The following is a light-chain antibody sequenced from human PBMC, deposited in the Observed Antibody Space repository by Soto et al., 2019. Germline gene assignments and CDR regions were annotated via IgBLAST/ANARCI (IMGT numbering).Light chain of an antibody. CDR1: RGIGTD. CDR3: LQPYSYPYT. J-gene: IGKJ2*01. V-gene: IGKV1-17*01. CDR2: HAS. Sequence: DIQLTQSPSSLSASVGDRVTITCRASRGIGTDLAWYQHKPGKAPKRLMSHASILESGVPSRFSGSGSGTDFTLTISSLQPEDFATYYCLQPYSYPYTFGPGTKLEMK.